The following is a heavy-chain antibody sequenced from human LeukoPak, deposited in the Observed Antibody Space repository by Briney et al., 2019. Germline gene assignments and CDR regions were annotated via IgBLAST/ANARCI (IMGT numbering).Heavy chain of an antibody. CDR3: ARVTLVPAAIPRTNYWYFDL. V-gene: IGHV4-4*07. CDR2: IYTSGST. D-gene: IGHD2-2*02. CDR1: GGSISGYY. Sequence: SETLSLTCTVSGGSISGYYWSWIRQPAGKGLEWIGRIYTSGSTNYNPSLKSRVTMSVDTSKNQFSLKLSSVTAADTAVYYCARVTLVPAAIPRTNYWYFDLWGRGTLVTVSS. J-gene: IGHJ2*01.